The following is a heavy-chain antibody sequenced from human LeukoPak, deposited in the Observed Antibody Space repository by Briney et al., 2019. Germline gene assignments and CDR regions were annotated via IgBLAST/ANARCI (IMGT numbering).Heavy chain of an antibody. CDR2: LNNNGDAA. J-gene: IGHJ4*02. V-gene: IGHV3-64*01. Sequence: GGSLRLSCVVSGFTFSSHAVHWVRQAPGKGLECVSALNNNGDAAYYALSVKGRFTISRDDSKNTLFLQMGSLRAEDMAVYYCARNVRGGTSGYYDYWGQGALVTVSS. CDR1: GFTFSSHA. D-gene: IGHD3-22*01. CDR3: ARNVRGGTSGYYDY.